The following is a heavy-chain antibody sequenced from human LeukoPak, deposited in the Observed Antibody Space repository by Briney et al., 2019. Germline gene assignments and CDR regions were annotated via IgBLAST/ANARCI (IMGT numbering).Heavy chain of an antibody. D-gene: IGHD3-10*01. Sequence: SGGSLRLSCAASGFKFSSYSMKWVRQAPGKGLEWVSFISSSSSYIYYADSLKGRFTISRDNAKNSLYLQMNSLRAEDTAVYYCARGTMVPYYFDYWGQGTLVTVSS. CDR3: ARGTMVPYYFDY. CDR1: GFKFSSYS. CDR2: ISSSSSYI. J-gene: IGHJ4*02. V-gene: IGHV3-21*01.